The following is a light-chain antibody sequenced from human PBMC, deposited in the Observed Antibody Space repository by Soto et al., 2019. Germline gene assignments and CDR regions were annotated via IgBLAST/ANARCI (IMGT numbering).Light chain of an antibody. V-gene: IGKV3-15*01. Sequence: EIVMTQSPATVSVSPGERATLSCGASQSVSSKLAWYQQKPGQPPRLLIFDASARATGVPDRFSGRGSGTEFILTISRLQSEDFAVYYCQQYNDWPPYTFGQGTKVDIK. CDR2: DAS. J-gene: IGKJ2*01. CDR1: QSVSSK. CDR3: QQYNDWPPYT.